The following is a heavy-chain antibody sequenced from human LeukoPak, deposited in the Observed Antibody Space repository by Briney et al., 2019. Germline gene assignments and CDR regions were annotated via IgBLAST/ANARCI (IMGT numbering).Heavy chain of an antibody. V-gene: IGHV3-23*01. D-gene: IGHD6-13*01. CDR3: AKSVTAAGTYAFDI. CDR2: LRGNGGST. J-gene: IGHJ3*02. CDR1: GFTFSSYA. Sequence: GGSLRLSCAASGFTFSSYAMSWVRQAPGKWLEWVSYLRGNGGSTEYADSVRGRFVISRDNSMNTLYLQMNSLRAEDTAVYYCAKSVTAAGTYAFDIWGQGTGVTVSS.